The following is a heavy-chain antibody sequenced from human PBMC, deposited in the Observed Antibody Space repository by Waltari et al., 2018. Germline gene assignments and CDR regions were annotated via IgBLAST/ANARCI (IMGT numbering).Heavy chain of an antibody. J-gene: IGHJ4*02. Sequence: EVQLLESGGGLVQPGGSLRLSCAASGFTFSSYAMSWVRQAPGKGLECVSAIGGSGGRTYYADSVKGRVTISRDNSKNTLYLQMNSLRAEDTAVYYCAKKDGDLYFDYWGQGTLVTVSS. CDR2: IGGSGGRT. V-gene: IGHV3-23*01. CDR3: AKKDGDLYFDY. D-gene: IGHD4-17*01. CDR1: GFTFSSYA.